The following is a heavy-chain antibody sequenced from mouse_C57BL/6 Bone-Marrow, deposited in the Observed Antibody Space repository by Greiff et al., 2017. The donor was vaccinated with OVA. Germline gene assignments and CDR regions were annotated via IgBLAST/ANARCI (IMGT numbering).Heavy chain of an antibody. Sequence: VQLQQSGAELVRPGASVKLSCTASGFTITDDYMHWVKQRPEQGLEWIGWIDPENGDTEYASKFQGKATITADTSSNTAYLQLSSLTSEDTAVYYCTVSYVYDYAMDYWGQGTSVTVSS. CDR1: GFTITDDY. D-gene: IGHD1-1*01. V-gene: IGHV14-4*01. J-gene: IGHJ4*01. CDR3: TVSYVYDYAMDY. CDR2: IDPENGDT.